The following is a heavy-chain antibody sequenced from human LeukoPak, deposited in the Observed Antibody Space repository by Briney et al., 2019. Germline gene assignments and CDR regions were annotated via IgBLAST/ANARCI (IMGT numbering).Heavy chain of an antibody. J-gene: IGHJ4*02. V-gene: IGHV4-34*01. CDR2: INHSGSI. Sequence: SETLSLTCAVYGGSFSGYYWSWIRQPPGKGLEWIGEINHSGSINYNPSLKCRVTISVDTSKNQFSLKLSSVTAADTAVYYCARVASSSWYYFDYWGQGTLVTVSS. CDR1: GGSFSGYY. CDR3: ARVASSSWYYFDY. D-gene: IGHD6-13*01.